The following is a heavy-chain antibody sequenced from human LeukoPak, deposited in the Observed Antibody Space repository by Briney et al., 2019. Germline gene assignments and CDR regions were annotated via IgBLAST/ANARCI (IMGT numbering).Heavy chain of an antibody. Sequence: ASETLSLTCTVSGGSISSYYWSWIRQPPGKGLEWIGYIYYSGSTNYNPSLKSRITISVDTSKNQFSLKLSSVTAADTAVYYCARGNYDNFDYWGQGTLVTVSS. CDR3: ARGNYDNFDY. CDR2: IYYSGST. V-gene: IGHV4-59*12. D-gene: IGHD3-9*01. J-gene: IGHJ4*02. CDR1: GGSISSYY.